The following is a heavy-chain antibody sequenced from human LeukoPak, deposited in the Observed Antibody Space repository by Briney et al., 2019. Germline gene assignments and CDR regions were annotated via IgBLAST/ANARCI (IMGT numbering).Heavy chain of an antibody. CDR3: ARDRGLDIAAAGKFRHYYYYMDI. V-gene: IGHV1-2*02. D-gene: IGHD6-13*01. Sequence: ASVKVSCKASGYTFTSYDTNWVRQATGQGLEWMGWINPNSGGTNYAQKFQGRVTMTRDTSISTAYMELSRLRSDDTAVYYCARDRGLDIAAAGKFRHYYYYMDIWGKGTTVTLFS. CDR2: INPNSGGT. CDR1: GYTFTSYD. J-gene: IGHJ6*03.